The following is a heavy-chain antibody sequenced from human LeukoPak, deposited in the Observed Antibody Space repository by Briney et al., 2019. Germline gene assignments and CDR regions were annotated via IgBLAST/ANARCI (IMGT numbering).Heavy chain of an antibody. CDR3: ASRYCTNGVCLSRELDY. D-gene: IGHD2-8*01. CDR1: GFTFSDYY. Sequence: PGGSLRLSCAASGFTFSDYYMNWIRQAPGKGLEWVSYISSSGSTIDYADSVKGRFTISRDNSKNTLYLQMNSLRAEDTAVYYCASRYCTNGVCLSRELDYWGQGTLVTVSS. J-gene: IGHJ4*02. CDR2: ISSSGSTI. V-gene: IGHV3-11*04.